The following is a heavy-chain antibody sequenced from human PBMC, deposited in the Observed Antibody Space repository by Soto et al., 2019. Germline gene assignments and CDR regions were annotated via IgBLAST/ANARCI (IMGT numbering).Heavy chain of an antibody. D-gene: IGHD3-10*01. V-gene: IGHV4-34*01. J-gene: IGHJ5*02. CDR1: GGSFSGYD. CDR3: ARGVGSGSYYNQYNWFDP. Sequence: SETLSLTCAVYGGSFSGYDWTWIRQPPGTGLEWIGEINHSGSTNYNPSLKSRVTISVDTSKNQFSLKLTSVTAADTAVYYCARGVGSGSYYNQYNWFDPWGQGTLVTVSS. CDR2: INHSGST.